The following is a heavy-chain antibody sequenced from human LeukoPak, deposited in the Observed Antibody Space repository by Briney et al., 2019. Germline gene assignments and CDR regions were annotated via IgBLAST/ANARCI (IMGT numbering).Heavy chain of an antibody. Sequence: SETLSLTCTVSGGSISSGSYYWSWIRQPAGKGLEWIGRIYTTGSTNYNPSLKSRVTISLDTSKNQFSLKLSSVTAADTAVYYCARGHGDYASPYYYYYMDVWGKRTTVTVPS. D-gene: IGHD4-17*01. V-gene: IGHV4-61*02. J-gene: IGHJ6*03. CDR3: ARGHGDYASPYYYYYMDV. CDR1: GGSISSGSYY. CDR2: IYTTGST.